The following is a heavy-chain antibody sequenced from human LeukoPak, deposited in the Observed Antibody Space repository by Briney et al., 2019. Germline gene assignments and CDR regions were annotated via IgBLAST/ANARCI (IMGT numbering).Heavy chain of an antibody. CDR3: ARTGGYYGSGSYYNGDY. D-gene: IGHD3-10*01. J-gene: IGHJ4*02. Sequence: ASVKVSCKASGYTSTSYAMNWVRQAPGQGLEWMGWINTNTGNPTYAQGFTGRFVFSLDTSVSTAYLQISSLKAEDTAVYYCARTGGYYGSGSYYNGDYWGQGTLVTVSS. CDR1: GYTSTSYA. V-gene: IGHV7-4-1*02. CDR2: INTNTGNP.